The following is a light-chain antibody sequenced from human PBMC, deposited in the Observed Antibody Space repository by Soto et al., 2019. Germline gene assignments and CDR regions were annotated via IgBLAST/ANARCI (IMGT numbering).Light chain of an antibody. CDR2: GAS. CDR3: QQYGSSPPFT. Sequence: EIVLTQSPGTLSLSPGERATLSCRASQSVSSTYLAWYQQKPGQAPRLLIYGASNRATGTPDRFSGGGSGTDFTLTISRLEPEDFAVYYCQQYGSSPPFTFGPGTTVEIK. CDR1: QSVSSTY. J-gene: IGKJ3*01. V-gene: IGKV3-20*01.